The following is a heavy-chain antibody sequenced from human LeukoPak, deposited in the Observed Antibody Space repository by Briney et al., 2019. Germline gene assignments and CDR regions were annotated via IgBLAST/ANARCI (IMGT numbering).Heavy chain of an antibody. CDR3: ARVFSSGYFDY. D-gene: IGHD3-22*01. Sequence: ASVKVSCKASGYTFTSYYMHGVRQAPGQGLEWMGIINPSGGSTSYAQKFQGRVTMTRDMSTSTVYMELSSLRSEDTAVYYCARVFSSGYFDYWGQGTLVTVSS. V-gene: IGHV1-46*01. J-gene: IGHJ4*02. CDR1: GYTFTSYY. CDR2: INPSGGST.